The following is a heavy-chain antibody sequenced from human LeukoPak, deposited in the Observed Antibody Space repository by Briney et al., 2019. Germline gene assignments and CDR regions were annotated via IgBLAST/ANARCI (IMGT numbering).Heavy chain of an antibody. D-gene: IGHD2-15*01. CDR3: AKGGLGTPYYYGMDV. CDR2: ISGSGGST. J-gene: IGHJ6*02. Sequence: GRSLRLSCAASGFTFSSYGMHWVRQAPGKGLEWVSAISGSGGSTYYADSVKGRFTISRDNSKNTLYLQMNSLRAEDTAVYYCAKGGLGTPYYYGMDVWGQGTTVTVSS. CDR1: GFTFSSYG. V-gene: IGHV3-23*01.